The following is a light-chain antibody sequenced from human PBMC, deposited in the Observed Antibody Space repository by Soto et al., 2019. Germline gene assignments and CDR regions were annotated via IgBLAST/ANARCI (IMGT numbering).Light chain of an antibody. V-gene: IGKV1-5*01. J-gene: IGKJ1*01. CDR2: GAS. Sequence: DIQMTQSPSTLSASVGDRVTITCRASQSISSWLVWYQQKPGKAPKLLIHGASSLESGVPSRFSGTGSGTEFTLTISSLQPDDFATYYCQQYDTFSTFGQGTKVEIK. CDR1: QSISSW. CDR3: QQYDTFST.